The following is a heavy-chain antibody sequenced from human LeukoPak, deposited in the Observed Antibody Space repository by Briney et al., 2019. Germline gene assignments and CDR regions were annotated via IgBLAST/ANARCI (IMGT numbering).Heavy chain of an antibody. J-gene: IGHJ6*02. Sequence: ASVKVSCKASGYTFTGYYMHWVRQAPGQGLEWMGWINPNSGGTNYAQKFQGRVTMTRDTSISTAYMELSRLRSDDTAVYYCARDPLLWFGELGPSSSYYYGTDVWGQGTTVTVSS. CDR2: INPNSGGT. D-gene: IGHD3-10*01. CDR1: GYTFTGYY. CDR3: ARDPLLWFGELGPSSSYYYGTDV. V-gene: IGHV1-2*02.